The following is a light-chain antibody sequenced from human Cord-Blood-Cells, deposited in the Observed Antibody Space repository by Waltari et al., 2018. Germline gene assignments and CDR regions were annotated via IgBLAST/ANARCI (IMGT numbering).Light chain of an antibody. CDR3: CSYAGSSTVV. V-gene: IGLV2-23*02. CDR2: EVS. J-gene: IGLJ2*01. CDR1: SSDVGSYNL. Sequence: QSALTQPASVSGSPGQSITISCTGTSSDVGSYNLVSWYQQHPGKAPKSIIYEVSKRPSGVSNRFAGSKYGNTASLTISGLQAEDEADYYCCSYAGSSTVVFGGGTKLTVL.